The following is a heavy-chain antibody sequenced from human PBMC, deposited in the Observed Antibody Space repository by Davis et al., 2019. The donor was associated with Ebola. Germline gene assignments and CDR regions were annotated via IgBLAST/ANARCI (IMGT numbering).Heavy chain of an antibody. CDR3: AADPVAGRFGN. J-gene: IGHJ5*02. CDR1: GFNFSTSA. D-gene: IGHD6-19*01. V-gene: IGHV1-58*01. Sequence: SVTVSCKASGFNFSTSALQWVRQTSGERLEWLGWIVLGSGKTESAQRFQERVTITRDMSTSTVYLEVRRLRSDDTAVYFCAADPVAGRFGNWGQGTLVSVAP. CDR2: IVLGSGKT.